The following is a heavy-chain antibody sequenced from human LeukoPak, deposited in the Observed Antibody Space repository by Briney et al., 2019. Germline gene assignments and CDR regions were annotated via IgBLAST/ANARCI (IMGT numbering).Heavy chain of an antibody. CDR3: ARAYYESSAYRHAVYFDY. D-gene: IGHD3-22*01. J-gene: IGHJ4*02. Sequence: ASVKVSCKASGYTFTDYYLHWLRQAPGQGLEWMGWINPNSGGTIYAQKFQGRVTMTRDASISTAYMELSRLRSDDTAVYYCARAYYESSAYRHAVYFDYWGQGTLVTVSS. CDR1: GYTFTDYY. CDR2: INPNSGGT. V-gene: IGHV1-2*02.